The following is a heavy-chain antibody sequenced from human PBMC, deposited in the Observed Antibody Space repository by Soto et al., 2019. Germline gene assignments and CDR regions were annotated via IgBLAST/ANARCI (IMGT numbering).Heavy chain of an antibody. CDR2: ISGNGDTI. D-gene: IGHD3-10*01. CDR3: ARLRGAIVYLDF. V-gene: IGHV3-23*01. Sequence: GGSLRLSCVASGFTFRSYAMSWVRQGPGKGMEWVSGISGNGDTIYPADSVKGRFTVSRDNSKDTLYLQMNSLRVDDTAVYYCARLRGAIVYLDFWGQGTLVTVSS. CDR1: GFTFRSYA. J-gene: IGHJ4*02.